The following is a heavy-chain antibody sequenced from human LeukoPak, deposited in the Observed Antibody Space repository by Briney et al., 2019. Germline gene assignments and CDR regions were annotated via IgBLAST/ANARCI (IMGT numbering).Heavy chain of an antibody. J-gene: IGHJ6*02. CDR3: AREPSGRNYYYYGMDV. CDR1: GFTVSSNY. D-gene: IGHD1-26*01. V-gene: IGHV3-53*01. Sequence: GGSLRLSCAASGFTVSSNYMSWVRQAPGKGLEWVSVIYSGGSTYYADSVKGRFTISRDNSKNTLYLQMNSLRAEDTAVYYCAREPSGRNYYYYGMDVWGQGTTVTVSS. CDR2: IYSGGST.